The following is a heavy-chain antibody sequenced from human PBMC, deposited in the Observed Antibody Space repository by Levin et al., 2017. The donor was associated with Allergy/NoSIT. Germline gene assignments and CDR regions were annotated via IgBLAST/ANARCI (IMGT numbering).Heavy chain of an antibody. D-gene: IGHD4-17*01. CDR2: INHSGST. V-gene: IGHV4-34*01. CDR1: GGSFSGYY. CDR3: ARTLYGADY. Sequence: PSETLSLTCAVYGGSFSGYYWSWIRQPPGKGLEWIGEINHSGSTNYNPSLKSRVTISVDTSKNQFSLKLSSVTAADTAVYYCARTLYGADYWGQGTLVTVSS. J-gene: IGHJ4*02.